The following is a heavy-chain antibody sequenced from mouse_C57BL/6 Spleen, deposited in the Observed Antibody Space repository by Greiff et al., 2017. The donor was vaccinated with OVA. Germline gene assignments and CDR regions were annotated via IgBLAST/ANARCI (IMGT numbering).Heavy chain of an antibody. V-gene: IGHV1-7*01. CDR1: GYTFTSYW. CDR2: INPSSGYT. D-gene: IGHD2-4*01. Sequence: QVQLQQSGAELAKPGASVKLSCKASGYTFTSYWMHWVKQRPGQGLEWIGYINPSSGYTKYNQKFKDKATLTEDKSSSTAYMQLSSLTYEDSAVYYCATCYDYDTRRGFDYWGQGTTLTVSS. J-gene: IGHJ2*01. CDR3: ATCYDYDTRRGFDY.